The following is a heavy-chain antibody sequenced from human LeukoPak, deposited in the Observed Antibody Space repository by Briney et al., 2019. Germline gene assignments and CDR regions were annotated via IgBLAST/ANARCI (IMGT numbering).Heavy chain of an antibody. D-gene: IGHD3-22*01. J-gene: IGHJ4*02. CDR2: IIPILGIA. CDR1: GGTFSSYA. Sequence: SVKVSCKASGGTFSSYAISWVRQAPGQGLEWMGRIIPILGIANYAQKFQGRVTITADKSTSTAYMELSSLRSEDTAVHYCARDLLGGYSPWGQGTLVTVSS. V-gene: IGHV1-69*04. CDR3: ARDLLGGYSP.